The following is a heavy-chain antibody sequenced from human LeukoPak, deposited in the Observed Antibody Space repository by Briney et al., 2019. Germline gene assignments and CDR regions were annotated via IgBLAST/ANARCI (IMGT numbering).Heavy chain of an antibody. CDR2: IYYSGST. V-gene: IGHV4-39*01. Sequence: SQTLSLTRTVSVGSISSSSYYWGWGRQPPGKGLEWIGSIYYSGSTYNNPSLKSRVPISVDTSKSQVSLKLSSVTAADAAVYYCASKQWLVSDWFDPWGQGTLVTVSS. CDR1: VGSISSSSYY. J-gene: IGHJ5*02. D-gene: IGHD6-19*01. CDR3: ASKQWLVSDWFDP.